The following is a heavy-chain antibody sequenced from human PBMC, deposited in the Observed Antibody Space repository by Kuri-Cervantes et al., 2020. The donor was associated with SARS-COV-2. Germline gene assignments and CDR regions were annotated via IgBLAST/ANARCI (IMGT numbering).Heavy chain of an antibody. D-gene: IGHD4-11*01. V-gene: IGHV1-69*05. CDR2: IIPIFGTA. CDR3: ARDLLAAGLQKGGYYYYYMDV. Sequence: SVKVSCKASGGTFSSYAISWVRQAPGQGLEWMGGIIPIFGTAHYAQKFQGRVTITTDESTSTAYMELSSLRSEDTAVYYCARDLLAAGLQKGGYYYYYMDVWGKGTTVTVSS. CDR1: GGTFSSYA. J-gene: IGHJ6*03.